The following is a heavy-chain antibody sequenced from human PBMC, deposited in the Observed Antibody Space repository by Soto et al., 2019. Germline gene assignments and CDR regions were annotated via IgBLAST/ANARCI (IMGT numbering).Heavy chain of an antibody. Sequence: GGSRRLSCVASGFTFSDNAMTWVRQAPGKGLEWVSSISDDGDSTYYADSVKGRFAVSRDNSKNTLFLHMNSLGAEDTAVYYCAKSLSTAVNYGLDVWGQGTSVTVSS. CDR2: ISDDGDST. CDR3: AKSLSTAVNYGLDV. J-gene: IGHJ6*02. V-gene: IGHV3-23*01. D-gene: IGHD2-2*01. CDR1: GFTFSDNA.